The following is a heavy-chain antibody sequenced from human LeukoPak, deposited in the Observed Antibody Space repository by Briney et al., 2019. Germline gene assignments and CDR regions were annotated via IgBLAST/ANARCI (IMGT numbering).Heavy chain of an antibody. CDR3: ARAGTVYDNRNWFDP. CDR1: GYTFTSYG. D-gene: IGHD2-8*01. Sequence: ASVKVSCKASGYTFTSYGISWVRQAPGQGLEWMGWISAYNGNTNYAQKLQGRVTMTTDTSTSTAYMELRSLRSDDTAVYYCARAGTVYDNRNWFDPWGQGTLVTVSS. CDR2: ISAYNGNT. J-gene: IGHJ5*02. V-gene: IGHV1-18*01.